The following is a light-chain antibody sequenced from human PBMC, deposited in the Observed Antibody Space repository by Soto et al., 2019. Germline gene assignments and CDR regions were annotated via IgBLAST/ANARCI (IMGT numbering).Light chain of an antibody. CDR2: AAS. V-gene: IGKV1-9*01. Sequence: DIQLTQSPSFLYASVGDRVTISCRASQDVSRFLAWYQQKPGKAPNLLIYAASTLQSGVPSRFSGSGSGTEFTLTISSLQPEDFATYYCQQLNSYVFTFGPGTKVDIK. CDR3: QQLNSYVFT. CDR1: QDVSRF. J-gene: IGKJ3*01.